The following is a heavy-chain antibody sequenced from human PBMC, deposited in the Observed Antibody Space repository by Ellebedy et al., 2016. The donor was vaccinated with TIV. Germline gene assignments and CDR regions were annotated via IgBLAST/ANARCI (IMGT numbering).Heavy chain of an antibody. CDR2: INHTGRT. D-gene: IGHD3-22*01. V-gene: IGHV4-34*01. CDR1: GGSFRDYN. J-gene: IGHJ4*02. CDR3: ARLDGDDSSSYGFDY. Sequence: MPSETLSLTCAVYGGSFRDYNWNWIRQPPGTGLEWIGEINHTGRTKYKPSLKSRVTISVDTSKNQFSLKLSSVTAADTAVYYCARLDGDDSSSYGFDYWGQGTLVTVSS.